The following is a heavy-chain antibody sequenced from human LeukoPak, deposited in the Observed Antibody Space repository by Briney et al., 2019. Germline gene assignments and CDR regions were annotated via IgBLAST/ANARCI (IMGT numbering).Heavy chain of an antibody. V-gene: IGHV3-23*01. CDR2: ISGSGGST. J-gene: IGHJ3*02. CDR1: GFTFSNYG. Sequence: PGGSLRLSCAASGFTFSNYGMSWVRQAPGKGLEWVSVISGSGGSTYYADSVKGRFTISSDNSKNTLYLQMNSLRAEDTAVYYCAKSSHAFGAFDIWGQGTMVTVSS. D-gene: IGHD3-16*01. CDR3: AKSSHAFGAFDI.